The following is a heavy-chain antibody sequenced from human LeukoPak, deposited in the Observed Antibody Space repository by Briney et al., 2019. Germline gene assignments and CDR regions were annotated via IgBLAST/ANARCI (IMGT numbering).Heavy chain of an antibody. V-gene: IGHV5-51*01. J-gene: IGHJ6*03. D-gene: IGHD1-26*01. Sequence: GESLKLSCKGSGYRFTNYWIGWVRQVPGKGLEWMGFIDADDSQTKHSPSFQGQVTISADKSINTIYVQWNSLKASDTAIYFCARHRGGAIGLEFYYYMDVWGKGTTVIVS. CDR1: GYRFTNYW. CDR2: IDADDSQT. CDR3: ARHRGGAIGLEFYYYMDV.